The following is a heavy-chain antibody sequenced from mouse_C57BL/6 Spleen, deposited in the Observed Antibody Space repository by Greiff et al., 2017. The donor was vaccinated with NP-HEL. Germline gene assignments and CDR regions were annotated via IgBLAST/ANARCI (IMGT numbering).Heavy chain of an antibody. J-gene: IGHJ2*01. CDR1: GYTFTSYW. V-gene: IGHV1-50*01. D-gene: IGHD1-1*01. CDR3: ARDYGRSSDY. Sequence: QVQLQQPGAELVKPGASVKLSCKASGYTFTSYWMQWVKQRPGQGLEWIGEIDPSDSYTNYNQKFKGKATLTVDTSSSTAYMQLSSLTTEDSAVYYCARDYGRSSDYWGQGTTLTVSS. CDR2: IDPSDSYT.